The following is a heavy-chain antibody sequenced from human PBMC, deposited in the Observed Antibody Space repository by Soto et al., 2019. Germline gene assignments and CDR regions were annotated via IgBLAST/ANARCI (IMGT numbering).Heavy chain of an antibody. CDR3: ARESEDLTSNFDY. V-gene: IGHV3-21*01. CDR1: GFTFTRYS. CDR2: ISSTTNYI. J-gene: IGHJ4*02. Sequence: LRLSCAASGFTFTRYSMNWVRQAPGKGLEWVSSISSTTNYIYYADSMKGRFTVSRDNAKNSVYLEMNSLSAEDMAVYYCARESEDLTSNFDYWGQGTLVTVSS.